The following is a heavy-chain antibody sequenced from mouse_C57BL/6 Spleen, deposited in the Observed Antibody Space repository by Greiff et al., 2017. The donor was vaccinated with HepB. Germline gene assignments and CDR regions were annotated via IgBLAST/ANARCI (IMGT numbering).Heavy chain of an antibody. Sequence: EVKVVESGGGLVKPGGSLKLSCAASGFTFSSYAMSWVRQTPEKRLEWVATISDGGSYTYYPDNVKGRFTISRDNAKNNLYLQMSHLKSEDTAMYYCARYDGYYGFDYWGQGTTLTVSS. CDR1: GFTFSSYA. V-gene: IGHV5-4*03. CDR2: ISDGGSYT. CDR3: ARYDGYYGFDY. J-gene: IGHJ2*01. D-gene: IGHD2-3*01.